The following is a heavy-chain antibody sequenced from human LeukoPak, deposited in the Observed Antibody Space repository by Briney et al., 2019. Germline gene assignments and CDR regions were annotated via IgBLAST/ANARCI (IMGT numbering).Heavy chain of an antibody. V-gene: IGHV3-53*01. CDR3: ARDSYDSSGYSDY. CDR2: IYSGGST. J-gene: IGHJ4*02. Sequence: GGSLRLSCTASGFTVSSNYMSWVRQAPGKGLEWVSVIYSGGSTYYADSVKGRFTISRDNSKNTLYLQMNSLRAEDTAVYYCARDSYDSSGYSDYWGQGTLVTVSS. D-gene: IGHD3-22*01. CDR1: GFTVSSNY.